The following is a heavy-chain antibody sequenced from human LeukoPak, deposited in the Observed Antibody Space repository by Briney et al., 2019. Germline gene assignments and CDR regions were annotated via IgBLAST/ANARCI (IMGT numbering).Heavy chain of an antibody. CDR3: ATAVN. J-gene: IGHJ3*01. CDR2: VSKSGGTM. Sequence: PGGSLRLSCEASGFTFSSYEMNWFRQAPGKGLEWVSYVSKSGGTMKNADSVKGRFTVSRDNAKNSLYLQMNSLTAEDRAVYYCATAVNRGRGTMVTVSS. V-gene: IGHV3-48*03. CDR1: GFTFSSYE.